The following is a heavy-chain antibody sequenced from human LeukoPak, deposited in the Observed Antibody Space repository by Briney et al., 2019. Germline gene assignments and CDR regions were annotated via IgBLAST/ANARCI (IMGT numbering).Heavy chain of an antibody. V-gene: IGHV3-23*01. CDR1: GFTFSSYA. D-gene: IGHD4-11*01. CDR2: ISGSGGST. CDR3: AKGALQFGYYYYGMDV. J-gene: IGHJ6*02. Sequence: PGGSLRLSCAASGFTFSSYAMSWVRQAPWKGLEWVSAISGSGGSTYYADSVKGRFTISRDNSKNTLYLQMNSLRAEDTAVYYCAKGALQFGYYYYGMDVWGQGTTVTVSS.